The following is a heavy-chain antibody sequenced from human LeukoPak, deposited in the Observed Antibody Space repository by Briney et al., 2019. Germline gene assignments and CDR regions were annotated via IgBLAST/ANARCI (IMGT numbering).Heavy chain of an antibody. CDR3: AKSPVVGSAFDI. CDR2: ISGSGGST. V-gene: IGHV3-23*01. Sequence: GGSVRLSCAASGFTFSSYAMSWVRQAPGKGLEWVSAISGSGGSTYYADSVKGRFTISRDNSKNTLYLQMNSLRAEDTAVYYCAKSPVVGSAFDIWGQGTMVTVSS. CDR1: GFTFSSYA. D-gene: IGHD6-19*01. J-gene: IGHJ3*02.